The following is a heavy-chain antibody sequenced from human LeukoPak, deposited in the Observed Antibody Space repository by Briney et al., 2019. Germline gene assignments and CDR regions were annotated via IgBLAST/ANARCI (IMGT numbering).Heavy chain of an antibody. Sequence: GESLKISCSAAGYTFTNYWIGWVRQMPGKGLEWMGIMYPGDSDTRYSPSFQGQVTLSADKSVSTAYLQWSSLKASDTAMYYCAASTYGSGAYVGFDSWGQGTLVTVSS. CDR3: AASTYGSGAYVGFDS. V-gene: IGHV5-51*01. J-gene: IGHJ4*02. CDR1: GYTFTNYW. CDR2: MYPGDSDT. D-gene: IGHD3-10*01.